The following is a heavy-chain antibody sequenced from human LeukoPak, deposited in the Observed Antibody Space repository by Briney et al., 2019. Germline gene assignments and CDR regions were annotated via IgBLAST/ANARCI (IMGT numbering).Heavy chain of an antibody. CDR2: ISYDGSNK. Sequence: GRSLRLSCAASGFTFSSYAMHWVRQAPGKGLEWVAVISYDGSNKYYADSVKGRFTISRDNSKNSLYLQMNSLRADDTAVYYCARDKVSGPTLLDYWGQGTLVTVSS. CDR1: GFTFSSYA. D-gene: IGHD5/OR15-5a*01. V-gene: IGHV3-30*04. J-gene: IGHJ4*02. CDR3: ARDKVSGPTLLDY.